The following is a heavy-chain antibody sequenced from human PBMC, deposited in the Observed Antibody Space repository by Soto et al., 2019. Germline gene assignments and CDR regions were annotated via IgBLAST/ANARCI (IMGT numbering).Heavy chain of an antibody. Sequence: GGSLRLSCAASGFTFSSYWMHWVRQAPGQGLVWVSTITGGGTSTKYADSVKGRFTISRDNAKNTLYLQMNSLRAEDTAVYYCASNKVTASLYSYYYMDVWGKGTTVTVSS. CDR2: ITGGGTST. CDR1: GFTFSSYW. J-gene: IGHJ6*03. V-gene: IGHV3-74*03. D-gene: IGHD4-4*01. CDR3: ASNKVTASLYSYYYMDV.